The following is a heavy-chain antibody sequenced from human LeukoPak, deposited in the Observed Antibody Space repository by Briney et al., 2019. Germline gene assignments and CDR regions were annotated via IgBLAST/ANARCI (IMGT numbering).Heavy chain of an antibody. J-gene: IGHJ5*02. CDR1: GFIFSSDY. CDR3: ARHDWFDP. V-gene: IGHV3-66*04. CDR2: IYSGGST. Sequence: GGSLRLSCAASGFIFSSDYINWVRQAPGKGLEWVSVIYSGGSTYFADSVKGRFTISRDNSKNTLYLQMNSLRAEDTAVYYCARHDWFDPWGQGTLVTVSS.